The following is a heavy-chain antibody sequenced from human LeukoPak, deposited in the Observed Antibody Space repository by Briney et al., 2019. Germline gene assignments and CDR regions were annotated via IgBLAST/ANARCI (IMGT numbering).Heavy chain of an antibody. J-gene: IGHJ4*02. Sequence: GGSLRLSCAASGFTFSDSAIHWVRQAAGKGLEWVGRIRSRTNSYATAYAASVKGRFTISRDDSKNTAYLQMNSLKTEDTAVYYCTRDTKTPGDYWGQGTLLTVFS. CDR3: TRDTKTPGDY. CDR1: GFTFSDSA. V-gene: IGHV3-73*01. D-gene: IGHD2-8*01. CDR2: IRSRTNSYAT.